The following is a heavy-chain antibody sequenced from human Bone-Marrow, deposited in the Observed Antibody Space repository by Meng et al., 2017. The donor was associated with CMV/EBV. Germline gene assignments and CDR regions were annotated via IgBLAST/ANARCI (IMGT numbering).Heavy chain of an antibody. V-gene: IGHV1-69*05. CDR3: ARSSLGYSSSPARYWYFGL. J-gene: IGHJ2*01. CDR2: IIPIFGTA. Sequence: SVKVSCKASGGTFSSYAISWVRQAPGQGLEWMGGIIPIFGTANYAQKFQGRVTITTDESTSTASMELSSLRSEDTAVYYCARSSLGYSSSPARYWYFGLWGRGPRVTGSS. D-gene: IGHD6-6*01. CDR1: GGTFSSYA.